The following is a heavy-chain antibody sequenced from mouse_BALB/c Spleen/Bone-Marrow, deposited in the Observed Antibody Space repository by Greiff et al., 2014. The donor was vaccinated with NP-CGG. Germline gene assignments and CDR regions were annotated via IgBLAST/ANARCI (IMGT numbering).Heavy chain of an antibody. J-gene: IGHJ1*01. D-gene: IGHD2-4*01. CDR3: GGVYYDYDVYFDV. V-gene: IGHV1-37*01. CDR2: INPYTGDT. CDR1: GYSFTGYF. Sequence: QLQQSGPELLKPGASVKISCKASGYSFTGYFMNWVKQSHGKSLEWIGRINPYTGDTFYNQKFKGKATLTVDKSSSTAHMELLSLTSEDSAVYYWGGVYYDYDVYFDVWGAGTTVTVSS.